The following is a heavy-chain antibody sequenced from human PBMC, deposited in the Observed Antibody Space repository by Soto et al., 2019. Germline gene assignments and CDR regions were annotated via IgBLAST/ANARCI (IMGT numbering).Heavy chain of an antibody. V-gene: IGHV1-18*01. J-gene: IGHJ4*02. CDR3: ARDREPGVGATTAIDY. CDR2: ISAYNGNT. CDR1: GGTFSSYA. Sequence: ASVKVSCKASGGTFSSYAISWVRQAPGQGLEWMGWISAYNGNTNYAQKLQGRVTMTTDTSTSTAYMELRSLRSDDTAVYYCARDREPGVGATTAIDYWGQGTLVTVSS. D-gene: IGHD1-26*01.